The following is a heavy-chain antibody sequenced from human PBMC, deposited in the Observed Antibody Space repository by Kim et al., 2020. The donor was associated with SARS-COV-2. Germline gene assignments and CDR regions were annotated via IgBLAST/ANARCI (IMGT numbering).Heavy chain of an antibody. V-gene: IGHV3-48*03. Sequence: GGSLRLSCAASGFTFSSYEMNWVRQAPGKGLEWVSYISSSGSTIYYADSVKGRFTISRDNAKNSLYLQMNSLRAEDTAVYYCARVQHGGYAFDIWGQGTMVTVSS. CDR1: GFTFSSYE. CDR2: ISSSGSTI. J-gene: IGHJ3*02. D-gene: IGHD3-16*01. CDR3: ARVQHGGYAFDI.